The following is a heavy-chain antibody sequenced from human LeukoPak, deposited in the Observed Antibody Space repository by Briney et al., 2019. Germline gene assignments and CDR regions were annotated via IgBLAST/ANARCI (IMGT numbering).Heavy chain of an antibody. CDR2: IYSGGST. J-gene: IGHJ3*02. D-gene: IGHD1-26*01. Sequence: GGSLRLSCTTSGFTFSNYAMSWVRQAPGKGLEWVSVIYSGGSTYYADSVKGRFTISRDNSKNTLYLQMNSLRAEDTAVYYCARDGRGKSDAFDIWGQGTMVTVSS. CDR3: ARDGRGKSDAFDI. CDR1: GFTFSNYA. V-gene: IGHV3-66*01.